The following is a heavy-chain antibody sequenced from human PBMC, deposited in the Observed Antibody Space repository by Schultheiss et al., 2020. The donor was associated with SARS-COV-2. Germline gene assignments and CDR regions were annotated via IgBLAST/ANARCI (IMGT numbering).Heavy chain of an antibody. CDR3: ANLPVPAAISYFDY. D-gene: IGHD2-2*02. V-gene: IGHV3-30*18. CDR2: ISYDGSDK. Sequence: GGSLRLSCAASGFTFSSYGMHWVRQAPGKGLEWVAVISYDGSDKYYADSVKGRFTISRDNSKNTVYLQINSLRAEDTAVYYCANLPVPAAISYFDYWGQGTLVTVSS. CDR1: GFTFSSYG. J-gene: IGHJ4*02.